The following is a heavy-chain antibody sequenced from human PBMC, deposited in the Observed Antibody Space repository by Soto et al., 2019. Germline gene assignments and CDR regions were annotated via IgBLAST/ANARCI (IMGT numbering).Heavy chain of an antibody. CDR3: TRHDVLPVIRHGMAV. Sequence: QVQLQESGPGLVKPSETLSLTCTVSGGSVNNYYWSWIRQPPGKGLEWIGYIFYLGNTIYNPSLKSRVTMLVDTSKTQFSLKLTSVTAADTAVYYCTRHDVLPVIRHGMAVWGQGTTVTVSS. CDR2: IFYLGNT. J-gene: IGHJ6*02. V-gene: IGHV4-59*02. CDR1: GGSVNNYY.